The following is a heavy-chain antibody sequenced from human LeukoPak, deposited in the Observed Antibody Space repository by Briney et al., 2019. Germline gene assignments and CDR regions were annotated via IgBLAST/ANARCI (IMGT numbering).Heavy chain of an antibody. V-gene: IGHV1-18*01. D-gene: IGHD6-19*01. CDR2: ISAYNGNT. CDR1: GYTFTSYG. CDR3: ARVEIAVAAYYYYYYMDV. Sequence: ASVKVSCKASGYTFTSYGISWVRQAPGQGLEWIGWISAYNGNTNYAQKLQGRVTMTTDTSTSTAYMELRSLRSDDTAVYYCARVEIAVAAYYYYYYMDVWGKGTTVTVSS. J-gene: IGHJ6*03.